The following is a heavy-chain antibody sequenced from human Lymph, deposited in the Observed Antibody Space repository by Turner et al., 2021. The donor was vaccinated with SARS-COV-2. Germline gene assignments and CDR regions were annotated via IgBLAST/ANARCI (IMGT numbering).Heavy chain of an antibody. CDR1: GSTLTELP. CDR2: FDLEDGET. CDR3: AIGSSIPQWLDLFGY. Sequence: VQLVQSGDAVKLPGAAVNVSCRVSGSTLTELPRHWVRQAPGKGLEWMGGFDLEDGETIYAQEFQGRVTMTEDTSTDPPYMEVSSLRSEDTAVHYCAIGSSIPQWLDLFGYWGQGTLVTVSS. D-gene: IGHD6-19*01. V-gene: IGHV1-24*01. J-gene: IGHJ4*02.